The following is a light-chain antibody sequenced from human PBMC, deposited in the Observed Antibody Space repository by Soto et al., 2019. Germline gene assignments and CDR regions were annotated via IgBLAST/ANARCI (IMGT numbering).Light chain of an antibody. J-gene: IGLJ1*01. V-gene: IGLV1-44*01. CDR1: SSNIGTNA. CDR2: NNN. Sequence: QSVLTQPPSASGTPGQRVTISCSGGSSNIGTNAVNWYQQLPGTAPKLLIYNNNQRPSGVPDRFSGSKSGTSASLAISGLQSEEEADYYCAAWDDSLNGYVFGTGTEVTVL. CDR3: AAWDDSLNGYV.